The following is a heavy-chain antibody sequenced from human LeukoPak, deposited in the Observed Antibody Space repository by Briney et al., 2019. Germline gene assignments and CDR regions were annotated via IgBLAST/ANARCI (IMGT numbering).Heavy chain of an antibody. V-gene: IGHV3-23*01. CDR1: GFTFSSYA. D-gene: IGHD6-13*01. CDR2: ISGSGGST. J-gene: IGHJ3*02. Sequence: GGSLRLSCAASGFTFSSYAMSWVREAPGKGLEWVSGISGSGGSTYYADSVKGRFTISRDNSKNTLYLQMNSLRAEDTAVYYCARDQGIAAGNAFDIWGQGTMVTVSS. CDR3: ARDQGIAAGNAFDI.